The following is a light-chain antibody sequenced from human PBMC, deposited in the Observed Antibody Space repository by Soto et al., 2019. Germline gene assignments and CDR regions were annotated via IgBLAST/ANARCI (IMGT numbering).Light chain of an antibody. J-gene: IGKJ4*01. CDR2: DAS. V-gene: IGKV3-15*01. CDR3: QHYGRSPLT. Sequence: EIVMTQSPATLSVSPGERATLSCRASQSVSNNLAWYQQKPGQAPRLLIYDASTRATGIPARFSGSGSGTDFTLTISSLEPEDFAVYYCQHYGRSPLTFGGGTKVDIK. CDR1: QSVSNN.